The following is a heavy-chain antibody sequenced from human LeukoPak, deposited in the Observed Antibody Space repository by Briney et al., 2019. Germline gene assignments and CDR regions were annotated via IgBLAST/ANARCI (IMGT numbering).Heavy chain of an antibody. J-gene: IGHJ4*02. CDR3: ATEGAVTVRAFDY. CDR2: ISGSGSYM. CDR1: GYIFSNYN. Sequence: GGSLRLSCAASGYIFSNYNMPWVRQAPGKGLEWVSSISGSGSYMYYVDSLKGRFTISRDNAKNSLYLQINSLAAEDTAVYYCATEGAVTVRAFDYWGQGTLVTVSS. D-gene: IGHD3-10*02. V-gene: IGHV3-21*01.